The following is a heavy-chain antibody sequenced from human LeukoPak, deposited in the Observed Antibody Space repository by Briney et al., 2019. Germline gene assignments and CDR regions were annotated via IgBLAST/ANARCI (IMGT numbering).Heavy chain of an antibody. CDR2: ISGSGGST. J-gene: IGHJ6*02. D-gene: IGHD6-19*01. Sequence: GGSLRLSCAASGFTFSSYAMSWVRLAPGKGLEWVSAISGSGGSTYYADSVKGRFTISRDNSKNTLYLQMNSLRAEDTAVYYCAKDKSLSSGWYGFDDYYYGMDVWGQGTTVTVSS. CDR1: GFTFSSYA. V-gene: IGHV3-23*01. CDR3: AKDKSLSSGWYGFDDYYYGMDV.